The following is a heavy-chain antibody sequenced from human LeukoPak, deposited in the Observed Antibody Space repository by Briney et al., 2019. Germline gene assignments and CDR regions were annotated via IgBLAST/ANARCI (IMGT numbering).Heavy chain of an antibody. Sequence: PGGSLRLSCAASGFTFSSYAMHWVRQAPGKGLEYVSAISSNGGSKYYANSVKGRFTISRDNSKNTLYLQMGSLRAEDMAVYYCARDSRDGYNYFDYWGQGTLVTVSS. CDR1: GFTFSSYA. J-gene: IGHJ4*02. V-gene: IGHV3-64*01. CDR2: ISSNGGSK. D-gene: IGHD5-24*01. CDR3: ARDSRDGYNYFDY.